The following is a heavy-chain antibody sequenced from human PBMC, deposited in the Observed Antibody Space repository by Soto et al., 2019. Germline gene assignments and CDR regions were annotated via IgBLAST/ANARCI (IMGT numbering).Heavy chain of an antibody. CDR3: ASPVGDIAAAADTGHIP. Sequence: PGGSLRLSCAASGFTFSSYAMHWVRQAPGKGLEWVAVISYDGSNKYYADSVKGRFTISRDNPKNTLYLQMNSLRAEDTAVYYCASPVGDIAAAADTGHIPWGQGTLVTVSS. J-gene: IGHJ5*02. V-gene: IGHV3-30-3*01. D-gene: IGHD6-13*01. CDR2: ISYDGSNK. CDR1: GFTFSSYA.